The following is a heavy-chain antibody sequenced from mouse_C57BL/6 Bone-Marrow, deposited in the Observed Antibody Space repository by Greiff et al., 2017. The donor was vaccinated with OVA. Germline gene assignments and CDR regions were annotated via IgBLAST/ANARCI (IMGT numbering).Heavy chain of an antibody. Sequence: VQLQQPGAELVRPGASVKLSCTASGFNIKDDYMHWVKQRPEQGLEWIGWIDPENGDTEYASKFQGKATITADTSSNTAYLQLSSLTSEDTAVYYCTTWNYFSNYVFNCYAMDYLGQGTSVTVSS. CDR3: TTWNYFSNYVFNCYAMDY. V-gene: IGHV14-4*01. D-gene: IGHD2-5*01. J-gene: IGHJ4*01. CDR2: IDPENGDT. CDR1: GFNIKDDY.